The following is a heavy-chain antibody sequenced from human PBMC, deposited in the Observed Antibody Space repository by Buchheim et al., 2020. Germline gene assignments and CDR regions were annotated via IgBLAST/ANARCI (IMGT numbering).Heavy chain of an antibody. J-gene: IGHJ6*02. CDR3: AREGFRDCGMDV. CDR1: GFTFSDHW. CDR2: IKQDGSEK. Sequence: EVQLVESGGGLVQPGGSLRLSCAASGFTFSDHWMSWVRQAPGKGLEWVANIKQDGSEKYYVDSVKGRFTISRDNAKYSLYLQMSSLKAEDTAVYYCAREGFRDCGMDVWGQGTT. V-gene: IGHV3-7*04.